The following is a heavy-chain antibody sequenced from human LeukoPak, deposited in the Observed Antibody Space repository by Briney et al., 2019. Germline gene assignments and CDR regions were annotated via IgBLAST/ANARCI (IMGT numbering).Heavy chain of an antibody. V-gene: IGHV4-34*01. CDR1: GGSFSGYY. Sequence: SETLSLTCAVYGGSFSGYYWSWIRQPPGKGLEWIGEINHSGSTNYNPSLKSRVTISVGTSKNQFSLKLSSVTAADTAVYYCARGSWTTGPGFDYWGQGTLVTVSS. CDR2: INHSGST. J-gene: IGHJ4*02. CDR3: ARGSWTTGPGFDY. D-gene: IGHD4-17*01.